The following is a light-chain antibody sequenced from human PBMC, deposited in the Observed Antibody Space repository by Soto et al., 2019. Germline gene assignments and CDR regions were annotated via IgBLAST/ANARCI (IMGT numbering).Light chain of an antibody. CDR2: AAY. CDR1: QYINNY. J-gene: IGKJ4*01. V-gene: IGKV1-39*01. CDR3: QQSYSTPPT. Sequence: DIQMTQSPSSLSTSVGDRVTITCRASQYINNYLNWYQQKPGKAPKLLIFAAYNLQSGVPSRFSGSGSGTDFTLTISSLQPEDFATYYCQQSYSTPPTFGGGTNVEIK.